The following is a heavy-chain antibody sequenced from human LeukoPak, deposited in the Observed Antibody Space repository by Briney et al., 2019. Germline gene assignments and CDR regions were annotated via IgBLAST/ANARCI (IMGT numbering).Heavy chain of an antibody. D-gene: IGHD2-2*01. CDR3: ARGGPDIVVVPAAKRVYNWFDP. CDR2: IIPIFGTA. Sequence: SVKVSCKASGGTSSSYAISWVRQAPGQGLEWMGGIIPIFGTANYAQKFQGRVTITADESTSTAYMELSSLRSEDTAVYYCARGGPDIVVVPAAKRVYNWFDPWGQGTLVTVSS. V-gene: IGHV1-69*13. CDR1: GGTSSSYA. J-gene: IGHJ5*02.